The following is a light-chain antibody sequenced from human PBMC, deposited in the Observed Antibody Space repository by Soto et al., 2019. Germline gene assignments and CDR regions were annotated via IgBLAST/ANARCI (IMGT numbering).Light chain of an antibody. V-gene: IGLV2-14*03. CDR3: VSYTSTSTLVV. CDR2: DVT. Sequence: QSVLTQPASVSGSPGQSITISCTGTSSDVGGYNYVSWYQQHPGKAPKLMIYDVTDRPSGVSNRFSGSKSGDTASLTISGLQAEDEAGYYCVSYTSTSTLVVIGGGTKLTVL. J-gene: IGLJ2*01. CDR1: SSDVGGYNY.